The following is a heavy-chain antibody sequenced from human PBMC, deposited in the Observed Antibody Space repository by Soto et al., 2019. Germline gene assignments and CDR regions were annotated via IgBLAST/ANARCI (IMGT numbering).Heavy chain of an antibody. Sequence: PSQTLSLTCAISGDSVSSNSAAWNWIRQSPSRGLEWLGRTYYRSKWYNDYAVSVKSRITINPDTSKNQFSLQLNSVTPEDTAVYYCAREGYYDFWSGYYFLGKVRDDAFDIWGQGTMVTVSS. CDR3: AREGYYDFWSGYYFLGKVRDDAFDI. D-gene: IGHD3-3*01. V-gene: IGHV6-1*01. CDR1: GDSVSSNSAA. CDR2: TYYRSKWYN. J-gene: IGHJ3*02.